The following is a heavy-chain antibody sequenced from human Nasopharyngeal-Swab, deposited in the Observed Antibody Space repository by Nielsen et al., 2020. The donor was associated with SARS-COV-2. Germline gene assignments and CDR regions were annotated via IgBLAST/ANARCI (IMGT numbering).Heavy chain of an antibody. J-gene: IGHJ4*02. CDR1: GFTFDDYP. D-gene: IGHD3-10*01. CDR2: ISWDGGST. Sequence: GESLKISCAASGFTFDDYPMHWVPQAPGKGLEWVSLISWDGGSTYYADSVKGRFTISRDNSKNSLYLQMNSLRTEDTALYYCAKPGVAWYGVYYFDYWGQGTLVTVSS. CDR3: AKPGVAWYGVYYFDY. V-gene: IGHV3-43*01.